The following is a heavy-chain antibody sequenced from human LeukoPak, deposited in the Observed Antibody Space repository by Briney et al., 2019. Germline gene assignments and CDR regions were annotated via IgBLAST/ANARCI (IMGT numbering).Heavy chain of an antibody. J-gene: IGHJ3*01. CDR2: INTYTGKA. V-gene: IGHV1-18*01. CDR1: GYTFSGYG. CDR3: ARGQYNYALDV. Sequence: WASVKVSCKASGYTFSGYGINWVRRAPGQGLEWVGWINTYTGKAEYAQNYQGRVSVTTDMSTNTAFMEVRNLRSDDTAVYFCARGQYNYALDVWGQGTLLTVSS. D-gene: IGHD5-24*01.